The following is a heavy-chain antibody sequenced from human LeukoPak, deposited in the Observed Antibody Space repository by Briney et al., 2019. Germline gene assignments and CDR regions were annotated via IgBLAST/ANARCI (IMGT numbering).Heavy chain of an antibody. CDR3: AREVYCSGGSCYCEFDY. CDR1: GYTFTSYY. Sequence: ASVKVSCKASGYTFTSYYMRWVRQAPGQGLEWMGIINPSGGSTSYAQKFQGRVTMTRDTSTSTVYMELSSLRSEDTAVYYCAREVYCSGGSCYCEFDYWGQGTLVTVSS. V-gene: IGHV1-46*01. CDR2: INPSGGST. J-gene: IGHJ4*02. D-gene: IGHD2-15*01.